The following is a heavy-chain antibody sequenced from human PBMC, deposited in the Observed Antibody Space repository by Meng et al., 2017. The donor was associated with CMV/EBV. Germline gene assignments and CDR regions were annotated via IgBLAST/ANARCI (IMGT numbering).Heavy chain of an antibody. J-gene: IGHJ5*02. CDR1: GGSFSGYD. Sequence: QTQLTAGGAGLCKPSETLSLPGAVYGGSFSGYDWSWIRQPPGKGLEWIGEINHSGSTNYNPSLKSRVTISVDTSKNQFSLKLSSVTAADTAVYYCARGVGGWFDHWGQGTLVTVSS. CDR2: INHSGST. V-gene: IGHV4-34*02. CDR3: ARGVGGWFDH. D-gene: IGHD1-26*01.